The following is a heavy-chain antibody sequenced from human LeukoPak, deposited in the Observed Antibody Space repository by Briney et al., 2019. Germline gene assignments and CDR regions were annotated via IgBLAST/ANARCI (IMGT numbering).Heavy chain of an antibody. Sequence: GGSLRLSCAASGFTFSNAWMSWVRQAPGKGLEWVGRIKSKTDGGTTDYAAPVKGRFTISRDDPKNTLYLQMNSLKTEDTAVYYCTTAHQLLPVDYWGQGTLVTVSS. J-gene: IGHJ4*02. CDR3: TTAHQLLPVDY. CDR2: IKSKTDGGTT. CDR1: GFTFSNAW. D-gene: IGHD2-2*01. V-gene: IGHV3-15*01.